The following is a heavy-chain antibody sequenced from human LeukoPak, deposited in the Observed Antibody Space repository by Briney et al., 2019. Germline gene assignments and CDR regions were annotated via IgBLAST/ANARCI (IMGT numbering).Heavy chain of an antibody. V-gene: IGHV3-21*04. D-gene: IGHD3-3*01. Sequence: GGSLRLSCAASGFTLSSYSMNWVRQAPGKGLEWVSSISSSSSYIYYADSVKGRFTISRDNAKNSLYLQMNSLRAEDTAVYYCAKDFSLRFLEWLLFPDYWGQGTLVTVSS. CDR3: AKDFSLRFLEWLLFPDY. J-gene: IGHJ4*02. CDR1: GFTLSSYS. CDR2: ISSSSSYI.